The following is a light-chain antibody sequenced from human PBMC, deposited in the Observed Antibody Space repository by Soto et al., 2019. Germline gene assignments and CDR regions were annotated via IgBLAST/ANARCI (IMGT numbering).Light chain of an antibody. CDR2: EGT. Sequence: QSALTQPASVSGFLGQSITMSCTGSSSDVGTFNLVSWFQQHPGKAPKLLIFEGTKRPSGVSDRFSGSKSGNTASLTISGLQAEDEADYHCCSFVGGDSFDVIFGGGTKVTVL. CDR3: CSFVGGDSFDVI. J-gene: IGLJ2*01. V-gene: IGLV2-23*03. CDR1: SSDVGTFNL.